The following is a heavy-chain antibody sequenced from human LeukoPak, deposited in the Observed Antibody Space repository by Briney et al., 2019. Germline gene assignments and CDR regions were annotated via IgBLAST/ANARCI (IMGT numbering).Heavy chain of an antibody. J-gene: IGHJ5*02. V-gene: IGHV4-39*07. CDR3: ARSRDNWFDP. CDR2: IYYSGRT. CDR1: GGSITDTTYY. Sequence: SETLSLTCTVSGGSITDTTYYWGWIRQPPGKGLEWIGNIYYSGRTYYNPSLKSRVTISADTSKNHFSLGVTSVTAADTAVYYCARSRDNWFDPWGQGTLVTVSS.